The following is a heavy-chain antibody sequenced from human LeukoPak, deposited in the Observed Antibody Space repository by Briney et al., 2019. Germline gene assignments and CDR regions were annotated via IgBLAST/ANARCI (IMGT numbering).Heavy chain of an antibody. Sequence: SETLSLTCTVSGGSISSSSYYWGWIRQPPGKGLEWIGSIYYSGSTYYNPSLKSRVTISVDTSKNQFSLKLSSVTAADTAVYYCARDHFGYYGSGSYYHWGQGTLVTVSS. CDR3: ARDHFGYYGSGSYYH. D-gene: IGHD3-10*01. CDR2: IYYSGST. CDR1: GGSISSSSYY. J-gene: IGHJ5*02. V-gene: IGHV4-39*07.